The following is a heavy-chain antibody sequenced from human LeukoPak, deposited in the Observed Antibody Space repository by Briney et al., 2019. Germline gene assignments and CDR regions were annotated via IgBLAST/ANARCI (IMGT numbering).Heavy chain of an antibody. V-gene: IGHV3-33*01. CDR2: IWYDGSNK. J-gene: IGHJ4*02. CDR1: GFTFSSYG. Sequence: GRSLRLSCAASGFTFSSYGMHWARQAPGKGLEWVAVIWYDGSNKYYADSVKGRFTISRDNSKNTLYLQMNSLRAEDTAVYYCARDTYYYDRSGYYPGYYFDYWGQGTLVTVSS. D-gene: IGHD3-22*01. CDR3: ARDTYYYDRSGYYPGYYFDY.